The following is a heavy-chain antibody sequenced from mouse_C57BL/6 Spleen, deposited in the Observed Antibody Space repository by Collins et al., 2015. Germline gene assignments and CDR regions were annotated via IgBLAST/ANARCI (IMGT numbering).Heavy chain of an antibody. Sequence: GFTFSNSRMHWLRQPPGKRLEWIAVITVKSDNYGANYAESVKGRFAISRDDSKSSVYLEMNRLREEDTATYFCSRTRGLRWYFGCLGHRDHGHRLL. CDR3: SRTRGLRWYFGC. J-gene: IGHJ1*03. CDR1: GFTFSNSR. CDR2: ITVKSDNYGA. D-gene: IGHD2-4*01. V-gene: IGHV13-2*01.